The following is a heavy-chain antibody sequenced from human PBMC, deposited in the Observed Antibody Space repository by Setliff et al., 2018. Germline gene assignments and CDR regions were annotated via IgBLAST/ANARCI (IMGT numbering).Heavy chain of an antibody. D-gene: IGHD6-13*01. CDR3: ARDAAFGGSSWYYYGMDV. V-gene: IGHV4-31*02. CDR2: IYSSGST. CDR1: GGSISSGDYY. J-gene: IGHJ6*02. Sequence: NPSETLSLTCTVSGGSISSGDYYWSWIRQPPGKGLEWIGYIYSSGSTYYNPSLKSRVSISVDTSKNQFSLKLSSVTAADTAVYYCARDAAFGGSSWYYYGMDVWGQGTKVTVSS.